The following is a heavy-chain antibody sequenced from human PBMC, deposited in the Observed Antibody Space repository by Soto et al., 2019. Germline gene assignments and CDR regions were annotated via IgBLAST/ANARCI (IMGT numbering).Heavy chain of an antibody. Sequence: SETLSLTCTVSGFSISSGNWWTWGRHSPRKGLEYIGEIFQDGAANYLPSFARRVAMSADKYKNQYSLNLTSDTAADVDIYFCARLVYDTRLYYLCFDFWGQGAQVTVSS. V-gene: IGHV4-4*02. CDR2: IFQDGAA. CDR3: ARLVYDTRLYYLCFDF. D-gene: IGHD3-16*01. CDR1: GFSISSGNW. J-gene: IGHJ4*02.